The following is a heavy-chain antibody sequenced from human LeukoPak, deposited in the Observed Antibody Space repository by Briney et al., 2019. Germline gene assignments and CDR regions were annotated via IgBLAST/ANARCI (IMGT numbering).Heavy chain of an antibody. CDR3: ARGAPSDEEDPYYYDSSGPKYYFDY. V-gene: IGHV4-59*01. CDR1: GGSISSYY. Sequence: SETLSLTCTVSGGSISSYYWSWIRQPPGKGLEWIGYIYYSGSTNYNPSLKSRVTISVDTSKNQFSLKLSSVTAADTAVYYCARGAPSDEEDPYYYDSSGPKYYFDYWGQGTLVTVSS. J-gene: IGHJ4*02. CDR2: IYYSGST. D-gene: IGHD3-22*01.